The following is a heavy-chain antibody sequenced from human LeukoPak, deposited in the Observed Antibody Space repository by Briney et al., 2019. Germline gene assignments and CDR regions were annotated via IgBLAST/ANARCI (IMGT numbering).Heavy chain of an antibody. V-gene: IGHV3-21*04. CDR2: ISSSSSYI. Sequence: GGSLRLSCAASGFTFSSYSMNWVRQAPGKGLEWVSSISSSSSYIYYADSVKGRFTISRDNAKNSLYLQMNSLRAEDTAVYYCARDRRNSDAFDIWGQGTMVTVSS. D-gene: IGHD1-1*01. CDR3: ARDRRNSDAFDI. CDR1: GFTFSSYS. J-gene: IGHJ3*02.